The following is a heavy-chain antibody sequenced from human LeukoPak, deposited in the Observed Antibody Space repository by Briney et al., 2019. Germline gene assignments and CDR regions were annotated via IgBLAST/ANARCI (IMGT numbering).Heavy chain of an antibody. Sequence: SETLSLTCAVYGGSFSGYYWSWIRQPPGKGLEWIGEINHSGSTNYNPSLKSRVTISVDTSKNQFSLKLSSVTAADMAVYYCTRGSIAYYYMDVWGKGTTVTISS. CDR2: INHSGST. CDR3: TRGSIAYYYMDV. CDR1: GGSFSGYY. V-gene: IGHV4-34*01. D-gene: IGHD3-22*01. J-gene: IGHJ6*03.